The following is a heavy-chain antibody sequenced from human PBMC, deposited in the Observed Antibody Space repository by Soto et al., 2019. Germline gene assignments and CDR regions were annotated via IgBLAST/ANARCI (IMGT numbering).Heavy chain of an antibody. CDR1: GYTFTSYD. CDR2: MNPNSGNT. CDR3: AIPYSSGWYYWGTFGAFDI. J-gene: IGHJ3*02. D-gene: IGHD6-19*01. Sequence: GASVKVSCKASGYTFTSYDINWVRQATGQGLEWMGWMNPNSGNTGYAQKFQGRVTMTRNTSISTAYMELSSLRSEDTAVYYCAIPYSSGWYYWGTFGAFDIWGQGTMVTVSS. V-gene: IGHV1-8*01.